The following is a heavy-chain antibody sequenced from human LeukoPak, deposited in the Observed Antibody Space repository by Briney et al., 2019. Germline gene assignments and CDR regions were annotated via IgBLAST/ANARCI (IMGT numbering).Heavy chain of an antibody. V-gene: IGHV3-30*02. CDR3: AKAPGDIAAAGTFDY. Sequence: GGSLRLSCAASGFTFSSYGMHWVRQAPGKGLEWVAFIRYDGSNKYYADSVKGRFTISRDNSKNTLYLQMNSLRAEDTAVYYCAKAPGDIAAAGTFDYWGQGTLVTVSS. CDR2: IRYDGSNK. D-gene: IGHD6-13*01. J-gene: IGHJ4*02. CDR1: GFTFSSYG.